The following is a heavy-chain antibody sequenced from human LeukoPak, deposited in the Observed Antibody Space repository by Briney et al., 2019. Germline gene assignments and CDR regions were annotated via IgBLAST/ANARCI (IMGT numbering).Heavy chain of an antibody. J-gene: IGHJ4*02. D-gene: IGHD3-22*01. Sequence: ASVKVSCKASGGTFSSYAISWVRQAPGQGLEWMGGIIPIFGTANYAQKFQGRVTITADESTSTAYMELSSLRSEDTAVYYCAKDYDSSGYYEYYFDYWGQGTLVTVSS. CDR3: AKDYDSSGYYEYYFDY. CDR2: IIPIFGTA. V-gene: IGHV1-69*13. CDR1: GGTFSSYA.